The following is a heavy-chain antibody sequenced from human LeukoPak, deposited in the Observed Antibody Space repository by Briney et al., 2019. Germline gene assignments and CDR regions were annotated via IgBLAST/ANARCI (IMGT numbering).Heavy chain of an antibody. CDR2: ISDTGGAT. CDR1: GFTFSTYA. Sequence: PGGSLRLSCAASGFTFSTYAMAWVRQAPGKGLEGVSGISDTGGATYYADSVKGRFTISRDNSYNTLYLQMNSLRADDTAAYYCTKHRTGPPYGLDVWGQGTTVTVSS. CDR3: TKHRTGPPYGLDV. J-gene: IGHJ6*02. V-gene: IGHV3-23*01.